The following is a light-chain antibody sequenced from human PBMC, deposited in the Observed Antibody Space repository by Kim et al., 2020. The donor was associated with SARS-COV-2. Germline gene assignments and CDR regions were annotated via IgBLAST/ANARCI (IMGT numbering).Light chain of an antibody. Sequence: LSPGESATLSCRARRSVSSSLAWYQRKPGQAPRLLIYGATSRATGIPDRFSGSGSGTDFTLTISRLEPEDFAVYYCQQYGSSPRTFGQGTKVEIK. J-gene: IGKJ1*01. CDR2: GAT. CDR3: QQYGSSPRT. CDR1: RSVSSS. V-gene: IGKV3-20*01.